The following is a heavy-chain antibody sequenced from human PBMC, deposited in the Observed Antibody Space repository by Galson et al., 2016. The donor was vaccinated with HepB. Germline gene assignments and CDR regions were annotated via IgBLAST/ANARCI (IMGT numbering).Heavy chain of an antibody. D-gene: IGHD4-17*01. CDR2: ITGSGVTT. J-gene: IGHJ4*02. Sequence: SLRLSCAASGFTFSSYAMSWVRHAPGKGLEWVSTITGSGVTTDYAESVKGRFTISRDNSKNTLFLQMNSLRVEDTAMYYCAQRTSHDYGALLDYWGQGTLVTVSS. V-gene: IGHV3-23*01. CDR1: GFTFSSYA. CDR3: AQRTSHDYGALLDY.